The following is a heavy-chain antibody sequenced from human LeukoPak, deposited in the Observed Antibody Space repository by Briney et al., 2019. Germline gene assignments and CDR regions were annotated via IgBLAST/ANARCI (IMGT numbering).Heavy chain of an antibody. J-gene: IGHJ6*03. CDR1: GFTFSSYE. CDR3: ARVVLWFGESDYMDV. D-gene: IGHD3-10*01. Sequence: GGSLRLSCAASGFTFSSYEMNWVRQAPGKGLEWVSYISSSGSTIYYADSVKGQFTISRDNAKNSLYLQMNSLRAEDTAVYYCARVVLWFGESDYMDVWGKGTTVTVSS. V-gene: IGHV3-48*03. CDR2: ISSSGSTI.